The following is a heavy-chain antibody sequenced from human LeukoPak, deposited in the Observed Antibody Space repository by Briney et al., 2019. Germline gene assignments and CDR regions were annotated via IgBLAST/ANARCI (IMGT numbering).Heavy chain of an antibody. Sequence: KPGESLKISCKGSGYSFTSYWIGWVRQMPGKGLEWMGIIYPGDSDTRYSPSFQGQVTISADKSISTAYLQWSSLKASDTAMYYCARRLLLWFGEAPDYFDHWGQGTLVTVSS. CDR3: ARRLLLWFGEAPDYFDH. V-gene: IGHV5-51*01. J-gene: IGHJ4*02. D-gene: IGHD3-10*01. CDR2: IYPGDSDT. CDR1: GYSFTSYW.